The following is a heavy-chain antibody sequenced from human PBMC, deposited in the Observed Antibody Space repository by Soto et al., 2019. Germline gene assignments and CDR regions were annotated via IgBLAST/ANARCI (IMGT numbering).Heavy chain of an antibody. D-gene: IGHD5-12*01. Sequence: EVQLLESGGGLVQPGGSLRLSCAASGFTFSSYAMSWVRQAPGKGLEWVSAISGSGGSTYYADSVKGRFTISRDNSKNTLDLQMNSLRAEDTAVYYCAKSRDGYRVGFDYWGQGTLVTGSS. CDR3: AKSRDGYRVGFDY. CDR1: GFTFSSYA. V-gene: IGHV3-23*01. CDR2: ISGSGGST. J-gene: IGHJ4*02.